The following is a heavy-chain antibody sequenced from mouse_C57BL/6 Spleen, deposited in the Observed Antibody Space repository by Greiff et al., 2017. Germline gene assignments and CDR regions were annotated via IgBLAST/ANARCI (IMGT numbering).Heavy chain of an antibody. CDR1: GYTFTSYW. Sequence: QVQLQQSGAELVKTGASVKMSCTASGYTFTSYWITWVKQRPGQGLEWIGDIYPGSGSTNYNEKFKSKATLTVDTSSSTAYMQLSSLTSEDSAVYYWSRITTGDWYFDVWGTGTTVTVSS. CDR3: SRITTGDWYFDV. D-gene: IGHD1-1*01. V-gene: IGHV1-55*01. CDR2: IYPGSGST. J-gene: IGHJ1*03.